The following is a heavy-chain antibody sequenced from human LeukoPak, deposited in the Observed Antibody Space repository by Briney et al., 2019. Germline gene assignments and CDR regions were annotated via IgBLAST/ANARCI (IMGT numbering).Heavy chain of an antibody. J-gene: IGHJ4*02. V-gene: IGHV4-4*08. CDR3: AGSPGGYYDSSNGFDY. CDR1: GGSISSYY. D-gene: IGHD3-22*01. CDR2: IYTSGST. Sequence: SETLSLTCTVSGGSISSYYWSWIRQPPGKGLEWIGYIYTSGSTYYNPSLKSRVTISVDTSKNQFSLKLSSVTAADTAVYYCAGSPGGYYDSSNGFDYWGQGTLVTVSS.